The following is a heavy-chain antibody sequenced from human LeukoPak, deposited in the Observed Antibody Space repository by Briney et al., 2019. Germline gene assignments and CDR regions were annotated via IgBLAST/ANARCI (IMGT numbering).Heavy chain of an antibody. D-gene: IGHD3-22*01. CDR1: GFTFGDYA. V-gene: IGHV3-49*03. CDR2: IRSKAYGGTT. Sequence: PGGSLRLSCTGFGFTFGDYATSWFRQAPGKGLEWVGFIRSKAYGGTTEYAASVKGRFTISRDDSKSIAYLQMNSLKSEDTALYYCARYYYEDFYFDYWGQGTLVTVSS. CDR3: ARYYYEDFYFDY. J-gene: IGHJ4*02.